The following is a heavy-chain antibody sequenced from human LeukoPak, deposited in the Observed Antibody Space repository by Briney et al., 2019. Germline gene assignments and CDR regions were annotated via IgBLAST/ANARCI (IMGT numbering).Heavy chain of an antibody. V-gene: IGHV5-10-1*01. J-gene: IGHJ3*02. CDR1: GYSFTSYW. CDR3: ASQGRELRLEGPDAFDI. Sequence: GESLRISCKGSGYSFTSYWISWVRQMPGKGLEWMGRIDPSDSYTNYSPSFQGHVTISADKSISTAYLQWSSLKASDTAMYYCASQGRELRLEGPDAFDIWGQGTMVTVSS. CDR2: IDPSDSYT. D-gene: IGHD1-7*01.